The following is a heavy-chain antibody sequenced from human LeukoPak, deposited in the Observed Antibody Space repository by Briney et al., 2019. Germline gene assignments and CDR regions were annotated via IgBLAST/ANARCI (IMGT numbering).Heavy chain of an antibody. CDR2: INPNSGGT. J-gene: IGHJ4*02. CDR1: GYTFTGYY. V-gene: IGHV1-2*02. D-gene: IGHD2-2*01. CDR3: AAAYQLLAYFDY. Sequence: ASVKVSCKASGYTFTGYYMHWVRQAPGQGLEWMGWINPNSGGTNYAQKFQGRVTMTRDTSISTAYMELSRLRSDDTAVYYCAAAYQLLAYFDYWGQGTLVTVSS.